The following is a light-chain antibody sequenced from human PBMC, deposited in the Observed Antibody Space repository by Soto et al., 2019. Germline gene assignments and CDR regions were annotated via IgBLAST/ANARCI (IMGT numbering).Light chain of an antibody. CDR1: QSVRNN. V-gene: IGKV3-20*01. Sequence: EIVMTQSPATLSVSLGETATLSCRAGQSVRNNLAWYQQKPGQAPRLLIYGASSRATGIPNRFSGSGSGTDLTLTISRLEPEDFAVYYGQQYGNSPQTFGQGTKVDIK. J-gene: IGKJ1*01. CDR3: QQYGNSPQT. CDR2: GAS.